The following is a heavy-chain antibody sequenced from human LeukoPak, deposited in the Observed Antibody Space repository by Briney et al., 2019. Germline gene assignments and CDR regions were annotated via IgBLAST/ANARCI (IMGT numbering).Heavy chain of an antibody. J-gene: IGHJ6*03. V-gene: IGHV4-34*01. CDR1: GGSFSGYY. CDR3: ARHGLGYCSGGSCYSGFPRHYYYMDV. D-gene: IGHD2-15*01. CDR2: INHSGST. Sequence: KPSETLSLTCAVYGGSFSGYYWSWIRQPPGKGLEWIGEINHSGSTNYSPSLKSRVTISVDTSKNQFSLKLSSVTAADTAVYYCARHGLGYCSGGSCYSGFPRHYYYMDVWGKGTTVTISS.